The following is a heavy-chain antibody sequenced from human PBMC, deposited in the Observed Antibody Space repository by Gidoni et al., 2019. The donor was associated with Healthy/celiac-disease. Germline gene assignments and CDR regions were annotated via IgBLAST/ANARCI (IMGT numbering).Heavy chain of an antibody. J-gene: IGHJ4*02. Sequence: QVQLVQSGAEVKKPGASVKVSCKASGYTFTGSYMHWVRQAPGQGLEWMGWINPTSGGTNYSQKFQGRITMTRDTSISTAYMELSRLRSDDTAVYYCARVGGTGWLLFPEDYWGQGTLVTVSS. CDR1: GYTFTGSY. CDR3: ARVGGTGWLLFPEDY. D-gene: IGHD2-21*02. V-gene: IGHV1-2*02. CDR2: INPTSGGT.